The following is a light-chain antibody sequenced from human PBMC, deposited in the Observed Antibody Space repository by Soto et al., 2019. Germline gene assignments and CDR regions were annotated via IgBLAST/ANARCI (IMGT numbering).Light chain of an antibody. CDR2: KDS. V-gene: IGLV3-27*01. J-gene: IGLJ2*01. CDR3: YSAAGV. CDR1: VLAKKY. Sequence: YELTQPSSVSVSPGQTARITCSGDVLAKKYGRWFQQKPGQAPVLLIYKDSERPSGIPERFSGSISGTTVTLTISGAQVDDEADYYCYSAAGVFGGGTKLTVL.